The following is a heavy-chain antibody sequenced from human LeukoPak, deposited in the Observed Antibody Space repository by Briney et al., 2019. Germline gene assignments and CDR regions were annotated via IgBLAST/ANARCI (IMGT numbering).Heavy chain of an antibody. CDR2: IRYDGTNK. CDR3: AKGGTDCSSTSCYLTGFDY. CDR1: AFTFSSYG. J-gene: IGHJ4*02. D-gene: IGHD2-2*01. V-gene: IGHV3-30*02. Sequence: GGSLRLSCAASAFTFSSYGMPWVRQAPGKGREWVAFIRYDGTNKYYADSVKGRFTISRDNSKNTLYLQMNSLRAEDTAVYYCAKGGTDCSSTSCYLTGFDYWGQGTLVTVSS.